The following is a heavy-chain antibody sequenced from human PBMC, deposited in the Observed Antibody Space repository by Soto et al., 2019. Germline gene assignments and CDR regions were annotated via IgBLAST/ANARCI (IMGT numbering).Heavy chain of an antibody. J-gene: IGHJ4*02. V-gene: IGHV4-59*01. CDR1: GGSISTYY. CDR3: ARTATITEYYFDY. D-gene: IGHD5-12*01. Sequence: SETLSLTCTVSGGSISTYYWSWIRQPPGKGLEWIGYIYYSGYTNYNPSLKSRVTISVDTSKNQFSLKLSSVTAADTAVYYCARTATITEYYFDYWGQGTLVTVS. CDR2: IYYSGYT.